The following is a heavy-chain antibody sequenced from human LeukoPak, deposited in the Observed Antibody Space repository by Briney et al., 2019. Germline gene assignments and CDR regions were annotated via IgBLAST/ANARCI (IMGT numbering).Heavy chain of an antibody. V-gene: IGHV3-30*04. Sequence: QPGGSPRLSCAASGFTFSSYAMHWVRQAPGKGLEWVAVISYDGSNKYYADSVKGRFTISRDNSKNTLYLQMNSLRAEDTAVYYCARDYWELPDYWGQGTLVTVSS. D-gene: IGHD1-26*01. CDR3: ARDYWELPDY. CDR1: GFTFSSYA. CDR2: ISYDGSNK. J-gene: IGHJ4*02.